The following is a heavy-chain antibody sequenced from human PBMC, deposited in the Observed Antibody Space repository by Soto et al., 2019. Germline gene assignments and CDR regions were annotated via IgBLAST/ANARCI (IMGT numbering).Heavy chain of an antibody. J-gene: IGHJ2*01. CDR2: IYHSGST. CDR1: GGSISSGGYS. Sequence: PSETLSLTCAVSGGSISSGGYSWSWIRQPPGKGLEWIGYIYHSGSTYYNPSLKSRVTISVDRSKNQFSLKLSSVTAADTAVYYCTLCATAGYFDLWGRGTLVTVSS. CDR3: TLCATAGYFDL. V-gene: IGHV4-30-2*01.